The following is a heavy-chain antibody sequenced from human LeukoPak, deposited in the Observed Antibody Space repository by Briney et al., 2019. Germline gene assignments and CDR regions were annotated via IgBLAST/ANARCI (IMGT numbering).Heavy chain of an antibody. CDR2: IYHSGST. Sequence: SETLSLTCTVSGGSISSGGYYWGWIRQPPGKGLEWIGSIYHSGSTYYNPSLKSRVTISVDTSKNQFSLKLSSVTAADTAVYYCARQDIVVVPAAISRPNWFDPWGQGTLVTVSS. V-gene: IGHV4-39*01. J-gene: IGHJ5*02. CDR3: ARQDIVVVPAAISRPNWFDP. CDR1: GGSISSGGYY. D-gene: IGHD2-2*02.